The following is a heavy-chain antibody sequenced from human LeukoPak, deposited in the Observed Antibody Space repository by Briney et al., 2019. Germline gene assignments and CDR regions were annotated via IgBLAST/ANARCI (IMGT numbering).Heavy chain of an antibody. CDR1: GFTFSSYG. Sequence: GGSLRLSCAASGFTFSSYGMHWVRQAPGKGLEWVSSISSSSSYIYYADSVKGRFTISRDNAKNSLYLQMNSLRAEDTAVYYCARDQAVVTSNFDYWGQGTLVTVSS. CDR2: ISSSSSYI. CDR3: ARDQAVVTSNFDY. J-gene: IGHJ4*02. V-gene: IGHV3-21*01. D-gene: IGHD4-23*01.